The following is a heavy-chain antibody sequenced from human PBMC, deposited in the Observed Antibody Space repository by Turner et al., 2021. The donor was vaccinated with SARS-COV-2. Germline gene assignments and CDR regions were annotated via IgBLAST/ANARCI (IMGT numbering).Heavy chain of an antibody. D-gene: IGHD6-19*01. V-gene: IGHV3-53*01. CDR2: IYSGGIT. CDR1: GFTVSSNY. Sequence: EEQLVESGGGLIQPGGSLRLSCAASGFTVSSNYMSWVRQAPGKGLEWVSVIYSGGITYYADSVKGRFTISRDNSKNTLYLQMNSLRAEDTAVYYCARGYSSGWYQRGAFDIWGQGTMVTVSS. J-gene: IGHJ3*02. CDR3: ARGYSSGWYQRGAFDI.